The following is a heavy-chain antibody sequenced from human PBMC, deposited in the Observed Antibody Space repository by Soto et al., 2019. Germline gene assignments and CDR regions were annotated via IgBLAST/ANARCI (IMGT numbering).Heavy chain of an antibody. D-gene: IGHD1-26*01. Sequence: SVKVSCKASGGTFSSYAISWVRQAPGQGLEWMGGIIPIFGTANYAQKFQGRVTITADESTSTAYMELSSLRSEDTAVYYCARDVSGSYAADYWGQGTLVTVSS. CDR1: GGTFSSYA. V-gene: IGHV1-69*13. CDR2: IIPIFGTA. J-gene: IGHJ4*02. CDR3: ARDVSGSYAADY.